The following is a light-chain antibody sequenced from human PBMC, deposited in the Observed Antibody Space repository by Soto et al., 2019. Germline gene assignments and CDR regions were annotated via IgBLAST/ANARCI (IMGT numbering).Light chain of an antibody. CDR3: SSSSSSIYVI. V-gene: IGLV2-14*03. Sequence: QSALTQVASVSGFPGQSISISCTGTSSDVGGYNYVSWYQLHPGRAPKLIIFDVSNRPSGVSNRVSGSKSGNTASLTISGLQAEDEADYYCSSSSSSIYVIFGGGTQLTVL. CDR1: SSDVGGYNY. J-gene: IGLJ2*01. CDR2: DVS.